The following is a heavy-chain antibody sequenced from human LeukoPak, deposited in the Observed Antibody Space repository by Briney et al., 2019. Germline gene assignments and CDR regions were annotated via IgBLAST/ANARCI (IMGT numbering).Heavy chain of an antibody. J-gene: IGHJ4*02. CDR1: GFTFSSYE. V-gene: IGHV3-21*01. Sequence: GGSLRLSCAASGFTFSSYEMNWVRQAPGKGLEWVSFISTSSSYIYYVDSVKGRFTISRDNAKNSLYLQMNSLRVEDTAVYYCARDWYYSIDYWGRGTLVTVSS. CDR3: ARDWYYSIDY. D-gene: IGHD3-16*01. CDR2: ISTSSSYI.